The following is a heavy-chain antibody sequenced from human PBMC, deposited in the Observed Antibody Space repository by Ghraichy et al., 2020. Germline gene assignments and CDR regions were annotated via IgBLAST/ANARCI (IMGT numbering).Heavy chain of an antibody. D-gene: IGHD6-19*01. CDR2: IVVGSGNT. J-gene: IGHJ4*02. CDR1: GFTFTSSA. CDR3: AADLGQWLSNFDY. Sequence: SVKVSCKASGFTFTSSAVQWVRQARGQRLEWIGWIVVGSGNTNYAQKFQERVTITRDMSTSTAYMELSSLRSEDTAVYYCAADLGQWLSNFDYWGQGTLVTVSS. V-gene: IGHV1-58*01.